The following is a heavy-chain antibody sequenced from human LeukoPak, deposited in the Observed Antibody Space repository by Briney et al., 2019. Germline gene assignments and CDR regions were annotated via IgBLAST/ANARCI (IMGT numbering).Heavy chain of an antibody. CDR3: ARHRYCSGGSCYDAFDI. Sequence: KPSETLSLTCTVSGGSISSYYWSWLRQPPGKGLEWIGYIYYSGSTNYNPSLKSRVTISVDTSKNQFSLKLSSVTAADTAVYYCARHRYCSGGSCYDAFDIWGQGTMVTVSS. CDR2: IYYSGST. J-gene: IGHJ3*02. CDR1: GGSISSYY. D-gene: IGHD2-15*01. V-gene: IGHV4-59*08.